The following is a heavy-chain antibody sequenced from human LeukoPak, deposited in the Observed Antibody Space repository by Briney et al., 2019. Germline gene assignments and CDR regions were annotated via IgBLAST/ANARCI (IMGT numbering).Heavy chain of an antibody. D-gene: IGHD3-16*01. Sequence: PSETLSLTCAVYGDSFIETYWSWIRHDPGKGLEWIGEISHSGGTNYTDYNPSLKSRATISIDTSKNQFSLRLSSVTAADTAVYYCARGSRLPLDFWDQGSLVTVSS. CDR3: ARGSRLPLDF. CDR1: GDSFIETY. J-gene: IGHJ4*02. V-gene: IGHV4-34*01. CDR2: ISHSGGT.